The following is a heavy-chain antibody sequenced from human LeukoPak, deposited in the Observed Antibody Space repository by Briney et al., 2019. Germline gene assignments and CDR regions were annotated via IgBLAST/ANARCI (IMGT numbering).Heavy chain of an antibody. V-gene: IGHV4-61*02. CDR3: ARDVPYKVWFGELDWFDP. J-gene: IGHJ5*02. Sequence: PSETLSLTCTVSGGSISSGSYYWSWIRQPAGKGLEWIGRIYTSGSTNYNPSLKSRVTISVDTSKNQFSLKLSSVTAADTAVYYCARDVPYKVWFGELDWFDPWGQGTLVTVSS. CDR2: IYTSGST. D-gene: IGHD3-10*01. CDR1: GGSISSGSYY.